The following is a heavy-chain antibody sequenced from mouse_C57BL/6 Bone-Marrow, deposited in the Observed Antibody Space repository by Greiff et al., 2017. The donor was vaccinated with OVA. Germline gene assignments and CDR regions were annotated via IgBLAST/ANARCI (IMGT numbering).Heavy chain of an antibody. D-gene: IGHD1-1*01. CDR3: TRTVVAPGYFDY. CDR2: IDPETGGT. CDR1: GYTFTDYE. V-gene: IGHV1-15*01. J-gene: IGHJ2*01. Sequence: VQLVESGAELVRPGASVTLSCKASGYTFTDYEMHWVKQTPVHGLEWIGAIDPETGGTAYNQKFKGKAILTADKSSSTAYMELRSLTSEDSAVYYCTRTVVAPGYFDYWGQGTTLTVSS.